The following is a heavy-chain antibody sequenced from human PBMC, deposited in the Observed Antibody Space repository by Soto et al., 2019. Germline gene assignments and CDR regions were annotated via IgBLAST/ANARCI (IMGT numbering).Heavy chain of an antibody. V-gene: IGHV1-69*01. J-gene: IGHJ4*02. D-gene: IGHD5-12*01. CDR3: ASQMATDDYFDY. CDR1: GFTFRSIA. CDR2: IIPIFGTA. Sequence: VQLLESGGGLVQPGGSLRLSCEASGFTFRSIAITGVRQAPGKGLEWMGGIIPIFGTANYAQKFQGRVTITADESTSTAYMELSSLRSEDTAVYYCASQMATDDYFDYWGQGTLVTVSS.